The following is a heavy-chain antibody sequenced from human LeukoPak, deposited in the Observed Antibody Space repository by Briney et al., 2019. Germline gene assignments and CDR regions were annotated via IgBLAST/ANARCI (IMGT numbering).Heavy chain of an antibody. J-gene: IGHJ4*02. CDR2: INPNSGGT. V-gene: IGHV1-2*02. Sequence: ASVKVSCKASGYTFTGYYMHWVRQAPGQGLEWMGWINPNSGGTNYAQKFQGRVTMTRDTSISTAYMELSRLTSDDTAVYYCARVGHPTDIVAVPADRSDLGTFDYWGQGTLVTVSS. CDR3: ARVGHPTDIVAVPADRSDLGTFDY. D-gene: IGHD2-2*01. CDR1: GYTFTGYY.